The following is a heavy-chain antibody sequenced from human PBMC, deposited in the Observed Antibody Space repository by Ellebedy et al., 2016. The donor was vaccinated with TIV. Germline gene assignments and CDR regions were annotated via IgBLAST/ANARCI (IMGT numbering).Heavy chain of an antibody. J-gene: IGHJ3*02. D-gene: IGHD6-19*01. CDR3: ARDSKRGWAFDI. V-gene: IGHV4-59*01. CDR2: VHYTGTT. Sequence: SETLSLTCTVSGGSISTYYWSWIRQPPGKGLEYIGYVHYTGTTNYNPSLKSRVAISVDSFKNQFSLKLSSVTAADTAVYYWARDSKRGWAFDIWGQGTVVTVSS. CDR1: GGSISTYY.